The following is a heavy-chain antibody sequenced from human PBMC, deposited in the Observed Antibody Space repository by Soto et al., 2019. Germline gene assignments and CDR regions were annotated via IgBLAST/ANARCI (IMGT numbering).Heavy chain of an antibody. V-gene: IGHV3-23*01. CDR1: GGHFRSYA. CDR2: ISGSGGST. CDR3: AKDLPDIVVVPAALGHYYYMDV. J-gene: IGHJ6*03. Sequence: GGSLRLSCAASGGHFRSYAMSWVRQAPGKGPEWVSAISGSGGSTYYADSVKGRFTISRDNSKNTLYLQMNSLRAEDTAVYYCAKDLPDIVVVPAALGHYYYMDVWGKGTTVTVS. D-gene: IGHD2-2*01.